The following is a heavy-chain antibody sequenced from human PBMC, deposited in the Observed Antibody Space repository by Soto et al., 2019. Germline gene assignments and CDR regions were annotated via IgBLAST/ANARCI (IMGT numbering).Heavy chain of an antibody. Sequence: EVQLVESGGDLVQPGGSLRLSCAASGFTFSTYWMHWVRQAPGKWLLWVSRIKTDGTYATYADSVKGRFTISRDNAKNILYLQMNSLRVEDAAVYYCAAGGSGYYANWGQGTLVTVSS. CDR3: AAGGSGYYAN. J-gene: IGHJ4*02. CDR1: GFTFSTYW. CDR2: IKTDGTYA. V-gene: IGHV3-74*01. D-gene: IGHD3-22*01.